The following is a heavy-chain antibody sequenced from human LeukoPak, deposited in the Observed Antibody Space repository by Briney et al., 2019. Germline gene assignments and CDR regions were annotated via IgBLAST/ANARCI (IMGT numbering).Heavy chain of an antibody. CDR2: IYHSGST. Sequence: SETLSLTCTVSGYSISSGYYWGWIRQPPGKGLEWIGSIYHSGSTYYNPSLKSRVTIPVDTSKNQFSLKLSSVTAADTAVYYCARALYCSSTSCYIGLDYWGQGTLVTVSS. V-gene: IGHV4-38-2*02. CDR3: ARALYCSSTSCYIGLDY. D-gene: IGHD2-2*02. J-gene: IGHJ4*02. CDR1: GYSISSGYY.